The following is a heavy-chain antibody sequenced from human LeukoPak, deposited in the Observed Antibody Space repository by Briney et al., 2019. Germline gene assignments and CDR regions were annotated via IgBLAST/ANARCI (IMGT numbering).Heavy chain of an antibody. D-gene: IGHD3-16*01. Sequence: SETLSLTCAVYGVSFSGYYWSWIRQPPGKGLEWIGEINHSGSTNYNPSLKSRVTISVDTSKNQFSLKLSSVTAADTAVYYCARGGPYTAHKAVYFDYWGQGTLVTVSS. V-gene: IGHV4-34*01. J-gene: IGHJ4*02. CDR1: GVSFSGYY. CDR3: ARGGPYTAHKAVYFDY. CDR2: INHSGST.